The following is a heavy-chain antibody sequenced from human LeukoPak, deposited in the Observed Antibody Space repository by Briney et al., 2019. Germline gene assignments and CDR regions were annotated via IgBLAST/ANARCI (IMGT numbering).Heavy chain of an antibody. J-gene: IGHJ4*02. CDR1: GGTFSSYA. V-gene: IGHV1-69*01. CDR3: ARVLSARSGYFDY. Sequence: SVKVSCKASGGTFSSYAISWVRQAPGQGLEWMGGIIPIFGTANYAQKFQGRVTITADESTSTAYMELSSLRSEDTAVYYCARVLSARSGYFDYWGQGTLVTVSS. D-gene: IGHD1-26*01. CDR2: IIPIFGTA.